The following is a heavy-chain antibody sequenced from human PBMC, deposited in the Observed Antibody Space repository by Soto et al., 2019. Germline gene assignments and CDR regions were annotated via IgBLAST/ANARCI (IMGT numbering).Heavy chain of an antibody. CDR2: VSQSGRI. D-gene: IGHD3-10*01. J-gene: IGHJ3*01. CDR3: AGYSSSFVGFEV. Sequence: QVQLQQWGAGLLKPSETLSLNCGVLGGSFSDYDWTWVRQYPGRGLEWIGEVSQSGRITYNPSLKSRFTISGDRAKNQFSLRLTSVTSADTAVYVFAGYSSSFVGFEVWGHGTEVTVSS. CDR1: GGSFSDYD. V-gene: IGHV4-34*01.